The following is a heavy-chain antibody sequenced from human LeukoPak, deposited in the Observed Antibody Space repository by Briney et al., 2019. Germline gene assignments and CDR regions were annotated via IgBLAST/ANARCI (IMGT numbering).Heavy chain of an antibody. D-gene: IGHD2-2*01. CDR2: IDPSGSYT. V-gene: IGHV5-10-1*01. Sequence: GESLKISCKGSGYSFTSYWISWVRQMPGKGLEWMGRIDPSGSYTNYSPSFQGHVTISADKSISTAYLQWSSLKASDTAMYYCARRDRYCSSTSCYAPDYWGQGTLVTVSS. CDR3: ARRDRYCSSTSCYAPDY. J-gene: IGHJ4*02. CDR1: GYSFTSYW.